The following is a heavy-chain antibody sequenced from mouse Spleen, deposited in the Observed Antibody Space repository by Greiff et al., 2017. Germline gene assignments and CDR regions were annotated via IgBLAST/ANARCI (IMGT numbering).Heavy chain of an antibody. CDR2: IHPNSGST. V-gene: IGHV1-64*01. CDR3: AILSNSYYSYDGLDY. Sequence: VQLQQPGAELVKPGASVKLSCKASGYTFTSYWMHWVKQRPGQGLEWIGMIHPNSGSTNYNEKFKSKATLTVDKSSSTAYMQLSSLTSEDSAVYYCAILSNSYYSYDGLDYWGQGTTLTVSS. CDR1: GYTFTSYW. D-gene: IGHD2-12*01. J-gene: IGHJ2*01.